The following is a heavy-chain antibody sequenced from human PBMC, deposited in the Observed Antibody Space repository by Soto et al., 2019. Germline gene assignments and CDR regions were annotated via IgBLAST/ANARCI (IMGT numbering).Heavy chain of an antibody. V-gene: IGHV3-33*01. D-gene: IGHD1-26*01. Sequence: QVQLVECGGGVVQPGTSLTLSCAASGFSFSRYGIHWVRQAPGKGLEWVAIVWYDGNNKEYADSVKGRFTISRDNSKNTLHLQMRGLRGEDTAVYYCARDQSFGMDVWGQGTTVTVSS. CDR2: VWYDGNNK. CDR3: ARDQSFGMDV. J-gene: IGHJ6*02. CDR1: GFSFSRYG.